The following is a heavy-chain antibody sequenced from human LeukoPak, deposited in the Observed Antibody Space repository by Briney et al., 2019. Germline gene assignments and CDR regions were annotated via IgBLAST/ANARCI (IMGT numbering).Heavy chain of an antibody. V-gene: IGHV4-59*08. D-gene: IGHD3-10*01. CDR3: ARHQYGSGSYYSPFGY. CDR2: MFHSGSS. CDR1: GGSISTHY. Sequence: ASEPLSLTCTVSGGSISTHYWTWIRQPPGKGLEWIGYMFHSGSSNYNPSLESRVTISVDTSKNQFSLRLSSVTAADTAVYYCARHQYGSGSYYSPFGYWGQGTLVTVSS. J-gene: IGHJ4*02.